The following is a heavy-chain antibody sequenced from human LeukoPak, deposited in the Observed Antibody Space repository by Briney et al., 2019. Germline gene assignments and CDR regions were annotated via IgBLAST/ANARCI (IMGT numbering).Heavy chain of an antibody. J-gene: IGHJ4*02. V-gene: IGHV4-34*01. CDR2: INHSGST. Sequence: SETLSLTCAVYGGSFSGYYWSWIRQPPGKGLEWIGEINHSGSTNYNPSLKSRVTISVDTSKDQFSLKLSSVTAADTAVYYCARLETGADFDYWGQGTLVTVSS. D-gene: IGHD3-3*01. CDR1: GGSFSGYY. CDR3: ARLETGADFDY.